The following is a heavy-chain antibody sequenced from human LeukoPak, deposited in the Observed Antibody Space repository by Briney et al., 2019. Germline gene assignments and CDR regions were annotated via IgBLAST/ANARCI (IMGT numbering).Heavy chain of an antibody. CDR2: ISYDGSNK. CDR1: GFTFSSYG. CDR3: ARTSDYGDMWYFDY. Sequence: GGYLRLSCAASGFTFSSYGMHWVRQAPGKGLQWVAVISYDGSNKNYAESVKGRLTISRDNSKNTLYLQMNSLRAEDTAVYYCARTSDYGDMWYFDYWGQGTLVTVSS. D-gene: IGHD4-17*01. J-gene: IGHJ4*02. V-gene: IGHV3-30*03.